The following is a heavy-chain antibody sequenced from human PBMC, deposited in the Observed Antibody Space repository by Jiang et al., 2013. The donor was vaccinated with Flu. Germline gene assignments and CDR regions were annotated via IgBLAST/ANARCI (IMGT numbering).Heavy chain of an antibody. D-gene: IGHD4-17*01. Sequence: KGLEWIGYIYHSGSTYYNPSLQSRVTISIDRSKNQFSLKLSSVTAADTAVYYCASLPYGYYFDYWGQGTLVTVSS. J-gene: IGHJ4*02. CDR2: IYHSGST. V-gene: IGHV4-30-2*01. CDR3: ASLPYGYYFDY.